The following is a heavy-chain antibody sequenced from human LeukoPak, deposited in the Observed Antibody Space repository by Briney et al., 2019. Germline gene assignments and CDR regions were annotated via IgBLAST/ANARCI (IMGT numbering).Heavy chain of an antibody. CDR2: LSYDGNNK. CDR1: GSIFSSYA. J-gene: IGHJ6*03. V-gene: IGHV3-30*04. Sequence: GGSLRLSCAASGSIFSSYAMHWVRQAPGKGLEWVAILSYDGNNKYYADSVKGRFTISRDNSKNALYLQMNSLRAEDTAVYYCARDKDYVRYYYMDVWGKGTTVTVSS. D-gene: IGHD3-16*01. CDR3: ARDKDYVRYYYMDV.